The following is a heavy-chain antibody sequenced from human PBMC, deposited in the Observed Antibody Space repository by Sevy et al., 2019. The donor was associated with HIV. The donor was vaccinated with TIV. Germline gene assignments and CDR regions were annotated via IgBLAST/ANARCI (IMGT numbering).Heavy chain of an antibody. CDR2: IIPIFGTA. J-gene: IGHJ3*02. Sequence: ASVKVSCKASGGTFSSYAISWVRQAPGQGLEWMGGIIPIFGTANYAQKFQGRVTITADESTSKAYMELSSLRSEDTAVYYCARGDHYYDSSGYYYDAFDIWGQGTMVTVSS. CDR3: ARGDHYYDSSGYYYDAFDI. V-gene: IGHV1-69*13. D-gene: IGHD3-22*01. CDR1: GGTFSSYA.